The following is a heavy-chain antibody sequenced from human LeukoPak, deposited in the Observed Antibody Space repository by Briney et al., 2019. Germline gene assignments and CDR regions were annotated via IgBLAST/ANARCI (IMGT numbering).Heavy chain of an antibody. V-gene: IGHV3-30*04. D-gene: IGHD3-16*01. CDR2: ISYDGSNK. Sequence: GGSLRLSCAASGFTFSSYAMHWVRQAPGKGLEWVAVISYDGSNKYYADSVKGRFTISRDNSKNTLYLQMNSLRAEDTAVYYCARDGRRSYYYYMDVWGKGTTVTVSS. J-gene: IGHJ6*03. CDR1: GFTFSSYA. CDR3: ARDGRRSYYYYMDV.